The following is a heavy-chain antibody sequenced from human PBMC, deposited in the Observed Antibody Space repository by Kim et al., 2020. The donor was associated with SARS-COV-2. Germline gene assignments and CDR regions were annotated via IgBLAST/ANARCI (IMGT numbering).Heavy chain of an antibody. J-gene: IGHJ2*01. CDR2: IYYSGST. D-gene: IGHD3-3*01. Sequence: SETLSLTCTVSGGSISSYYWSWIRQPPGKGLEWIGYIYYSGSTNYNPSLKSRGTISVDTSKNQSSLKLSSVTAADTAVYYCARDHREWLQYTANWYFDLWGRGTLVTVSS. V-gene: IGHV4-59*01. CDR3: ARDHREWLQYTANWYFDL. CDR1: GGSISSYY.